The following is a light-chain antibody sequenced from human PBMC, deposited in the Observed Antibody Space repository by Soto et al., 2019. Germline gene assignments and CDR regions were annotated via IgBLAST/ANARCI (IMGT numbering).Light chain of an antibody. CDR2: EVS. CDR3: SSYTSTSSYV. V-gene: IGLV2-14*01. Sequence: QSALTQPASVSGSPGQSITISCTGTSSDIGDYNYVSCYQPHPGKAPKLRIYEVSNRPSGISNRFSGSKSGNTAYLTTSGLQADDEADYYCSSYTSTSSYVFGTGTQLTVL. CDR1: SSDIGDYNY. J-gene: IGLJ1*01.